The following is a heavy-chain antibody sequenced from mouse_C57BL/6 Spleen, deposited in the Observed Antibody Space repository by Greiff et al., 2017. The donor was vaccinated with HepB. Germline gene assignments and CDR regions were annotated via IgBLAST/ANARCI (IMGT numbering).Heavy chain of an antibody. CDR2: IDPEDGET. CDR1: GFNIKDYY. CDR3: APSSAYYSNYFDY. D-gene: IGHD2-5*01. J-gene: IGHJ2*01. V-gene: IGHV14-2*01. Sequence: VQLQQSGAELVKPGASVKLSCTASGFNIKDYYMHWVKQRTEQGLEWIGMIDPEDGETKYAPKFQGKATLTADTSSNTAYLQLSSLTSEDTAVYYCAPSSAYYSNYFDYWGQGTTLTVSS.